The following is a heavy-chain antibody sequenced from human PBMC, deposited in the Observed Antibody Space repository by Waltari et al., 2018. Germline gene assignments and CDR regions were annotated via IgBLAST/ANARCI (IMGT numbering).Heavy chain of an antibody. J-gene: IGHJ5*02. CDR1: GGSISSYY. D-gene: IGHD3-10*01. V-gene: IGHV4-59*01. CDR3: ARHEHITVDYYGSGPFDP. Sequence: QVQLQESGPGLVKPSETLSLTCTVSGGSISSYYWSWIRQPPGKGLEWIGYIYYSGTTNYNPSLKSRFTISVATANTQCSLKLSSLTASDTAVYYCARHEHITVDYYGSGPFDPWGQGTLVTVSS. CDR2: IYYSGTT.